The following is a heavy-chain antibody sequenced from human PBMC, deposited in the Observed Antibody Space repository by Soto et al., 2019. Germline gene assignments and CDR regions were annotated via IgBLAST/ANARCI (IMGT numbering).Heavy chain of an antibody. CDR2: INPNSGGT. Sequence: VEMVQSGAEVKKPGASVKVSCKASGYTFTDYFIHWVRQAPGQGLEWMGWINPNSGGTNYAQKFQGSVTMTRDTCITTVYMDLSRLRSDDTATYYCARDTKIPANAIHDGRWGQGTLVTVSS. V-gene: IGHV1-2*02. J-gene: IGHJ4*02. CDR3: ARDTKIPANAIHDGR. D-gene: IGHD2-2*01. CDR1: GYTFTDYF.